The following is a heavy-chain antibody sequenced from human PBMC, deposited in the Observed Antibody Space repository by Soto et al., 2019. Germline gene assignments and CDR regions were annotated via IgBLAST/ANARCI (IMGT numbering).Heavy chain of an antibody. Sequence: EVQLVQSGGGLVQPGGSLKLSCAASGFTFSGSTVHWVRQAAGEGLQWVGRIRSKANDYATTYIASVKGRFTISRDDSSNREYLQICDLKTQATAVYYCTGGYCAGGTCYSCYFQHWGKGALVTVSS. J-gene: IGHJ1*01. V-gene: IGHV3-73*01. D-gene: IGHD2-15*01. CDR1: GFTFSGST. CDR3: TGGYCAGGTCYSCYFQH. CDR2: IRSKANDYAT.